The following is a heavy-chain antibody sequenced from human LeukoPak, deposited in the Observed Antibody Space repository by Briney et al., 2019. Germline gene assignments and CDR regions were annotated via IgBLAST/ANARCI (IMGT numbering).Heavy chain of an antibody. CDR3: AAGSNYYDRSNYYSYAMDV. V-gene: IGHV1-58*01. Sequence: GSSVKVSCKASGFTFTTSAVQWVRQARGQRVEWIGWIFVCSGNTNYAHKFQERVTITRDMSTGTVYMNLSSQRSEVTAVYYCAAGSNYYDRSNYYSYAMDVWGQGTTVTVSS. CDR1: GFTFTTSA. J-gene: IGHJ6*02. D-gene: IGHD3-22*01. CDR2: IFVCSGNT.